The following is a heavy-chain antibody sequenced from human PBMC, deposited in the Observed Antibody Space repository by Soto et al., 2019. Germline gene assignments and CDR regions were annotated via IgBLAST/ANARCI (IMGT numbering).Heavy chain of an antibody. D-gene: IGHD6-13*01. J-gene: IGHJ4*02. V-gene: IGHV1-3*01. CDR2: INAGNGNT. CDR1: GYTFTSYA. CDR3: ARDFAGSSWYSYYFDY. Sequence: ASVKVSCKASGYTFTSYAMHWVRHAPGQRLEWMGWINAGNGNTKYSQKFQGRVTITRDTSASTAYMELSSLRSEDTAVYYCARDFAGSSWYSYYFDYWGQGTLVTVSS.